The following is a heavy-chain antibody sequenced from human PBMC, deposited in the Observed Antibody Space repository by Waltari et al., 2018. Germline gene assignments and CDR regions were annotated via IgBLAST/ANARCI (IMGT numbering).Heavy chain of an antibody. D-gene: IGHD2-15*01. CDR1: GFTFSSYA. J-gene: IGHJ5*02. Sequence: EVQLVESGGGLVQPGGSMRLTCAASGFTFSSYAMSWVRQAPGKGLEWVSAISGSGCSTYYADSVKGRFTISRDNSKNTLYLQMNSLRAEDTAVYYCAKRPVAAMYNWFDPWGQGTLVTVSS. CDR3: AKRPVAAMYNWFDP. CDR2: ISGSGCST. V-gene: IGHV3-23*04.